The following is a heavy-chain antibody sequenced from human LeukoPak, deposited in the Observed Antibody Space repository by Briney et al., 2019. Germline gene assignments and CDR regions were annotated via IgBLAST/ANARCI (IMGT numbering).Heavy chain of an antibody. J-gene: IGHJ6*02. Sequence: ASVKVSCKASGGTFSSYAISWVRQAPGRGLEWMGWINTNTGNPTYAQGFTGRFVFSLDTSVSTAYLRISSLKAEDTAVYYCARGGVGYYGSGSPPGYYYGMDVWGQGTTVTVSS. CDR2: INTNTGNP. V-gene: IGHV7-4-1*02. D-gene: IGHD3-10*01. CDR1: GGTFSSYA. CDR3: ARGGVGYYGSGSPPGYYYGMDV.